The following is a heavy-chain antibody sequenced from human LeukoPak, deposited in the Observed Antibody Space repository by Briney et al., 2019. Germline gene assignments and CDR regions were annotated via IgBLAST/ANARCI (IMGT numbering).Heavy chain of an antibody. V-gene: IGHV4-30-2*01. CDR1: GGSISSGGYY. Sequence: SETLSLTCTVSGGSISSGGYYWSWIRQPPGKGLEWIGYIYHSGSTYYNPSLKSRVTISVDRSKNQFSLKLSSVTAADTAVYYCARVDDSGSYAGGVDYWGQGTLVTVSS. D-gene: IGHD1-26*01. CDR2: IYHSGST. J-gene: IGHJ4*02. CDR3: ARVDDSGSYAGGVDY.